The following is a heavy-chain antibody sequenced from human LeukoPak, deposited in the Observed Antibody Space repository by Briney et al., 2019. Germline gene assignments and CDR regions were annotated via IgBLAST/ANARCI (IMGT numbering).Heavy chain of an antibody. CDR2: MYYRGST. Sequence: SETLSLTCTVSGGSISNSSYYWGWIRQPPGKGLEWIGSMYYRGSTYYNPSLKSRATISVDTSKNQFSLKLSSVTAADTAVYYCARLDSSGHLDYWGQGTLVTVSS. J-gene: IGHJ4*02. CDR3: ARLDSSGHLDY. CDR1: GGSISNSSYY. D-gene: IGHD3-22*01. V-gene: IGHV4-39*01.